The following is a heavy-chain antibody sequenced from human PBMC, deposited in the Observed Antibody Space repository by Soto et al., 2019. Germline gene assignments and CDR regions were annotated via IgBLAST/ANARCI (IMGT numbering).Heavy chain of an antibody. V-gene: IGHV3-23*01. CDR2: ISGSGGST. J-gene: IGHJ6*02. D-gene: IGHD6-13*01. CDR3: AKHHSSSRQYYYYYGMDV. CDR1: GFTFSSYA. Sequence: GGSLRLSCAASGFTFSSYAMSWVRQAPGKGLEWVSAISGSGGSTYYADSVKGRFTISRDNSKNTLYLQMNSLRAEDTAVYYCAKHHSSSRQYYYYYGMDVWGQGTTVTVSS.